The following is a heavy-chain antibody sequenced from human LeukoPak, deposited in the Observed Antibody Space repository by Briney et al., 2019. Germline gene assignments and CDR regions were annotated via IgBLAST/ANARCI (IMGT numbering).Heavy chain of an antibody. J-gene: IGHJ4*02. CDR3: AKAYSSSWYWD. CDR2: ISGSGGST. V-gene: IGHV3-23*01. Sequence: GGSLRLSCAASGFTFSSYAMSWVRQAPGKGLGWVSAISGSGGSTYYADSVKGRFTISRDNSKNTLYLQMNSLRAEDTAVYYCAKAYSSSWYWDWGQGTLVTVSS. CDR1: GFTFSSYA. D-gene: IGHD6-13*01.